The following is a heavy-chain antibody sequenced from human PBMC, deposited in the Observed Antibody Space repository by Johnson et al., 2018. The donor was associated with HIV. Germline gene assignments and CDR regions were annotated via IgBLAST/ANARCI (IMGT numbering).Heavy chain of an antibody. CDR1: GFTVSSNY. J-gene: IGHJ3*01. D-gene: IGHD2-15*01. CDR2: IYSGGST. Sequence: VQLVESGGGLIQPGGSLRLSCAASGFTVSSNYMSWVRQAPGKGLEWVSVIYSGGSTYYADSVKGRFTISRDNSKNTLYLHMNSLRAADTAVYYCARAVVVAATNAFDLWGQCTRVTVSS. CDR3: ARAVVVAATNAFDL. V-gene: IGHV3-66*03.